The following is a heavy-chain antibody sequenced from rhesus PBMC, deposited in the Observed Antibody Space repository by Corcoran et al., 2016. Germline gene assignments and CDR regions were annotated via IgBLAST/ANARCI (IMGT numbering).Heavy chain of an antibody. CDR2: ISGSSGST. J-gene: IGHJ4*01. CDR1: GGSISSKY. CDR3: AREGTYWGDYYVY. V-gene: IGHV4-173*01. D-gene: IGHD3-34*01. Sequence: QLQPQESGPGLVKPSETLSLTCAVPGGSISSKYWSWNRQPPGKGTEWIGRISGSSGSTDYNPSLKSRVTISTDTSKNQVSLKLSSVTAADTAVYYCAREGTYWGDYYVYWGQGVLVTVSS.